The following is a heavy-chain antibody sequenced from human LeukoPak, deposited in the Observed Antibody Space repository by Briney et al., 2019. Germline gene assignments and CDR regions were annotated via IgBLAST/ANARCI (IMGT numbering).Heavy chain of an antibody. CDR2: INPGDSDT. D-gene: IGHD3-10*01. V-gene: IGHV5-51*01. J-gene: IGHJ5*02. CDR1: GYSFTSSW. Sequence: GESLKISCQASGYSFTSSWIGWARQMPGKGLEWMAIINPGDSDTRYSPSFQGQVTISADRSISTVYLQWGSLKASDTAMYYCARQPGAGWFDPWGQGTLVTVSS. CDR3: ARQPGAGWFDP.